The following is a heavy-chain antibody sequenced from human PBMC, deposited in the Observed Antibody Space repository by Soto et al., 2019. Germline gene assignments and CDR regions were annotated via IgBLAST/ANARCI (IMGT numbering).Heavy chain of an antibody. CDR3: ARGHTCSGSSCTGGSGYFDY. J-gene: IGHJ4*02. CDR1: GGTFSSYT. V-gene: IGHV1-69*02. D-gene: IGHD2-15*01. CDR2: IIPILGIA. Sequence: QVQLVQSGAEVKKPGSSLKVSCKASGGTFSSYTISWVRQAPGQGLEWMGRIIPILGIANYAQKFQGRVTITADKSTSTAYMELSSLRSEDTAVYYCARGHTCSGSSCTGGSGYFDYWGQGTLVTVSS.